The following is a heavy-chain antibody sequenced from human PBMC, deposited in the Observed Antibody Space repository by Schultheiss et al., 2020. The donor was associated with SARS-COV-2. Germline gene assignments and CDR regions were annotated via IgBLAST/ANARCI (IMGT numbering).Heavy chain of an antibody. V-gene: IGHV3-30*04. CDR2: ISYDGSNK. J-gene: IGHJ4*02. CDR3: ARKRTYFDNTGYPDY. Sequence: GGSLRLSCAASGFTFSSYAMSWVRQAPGKGLEWVAVISYDGSNKYYADSVKGRFTISRDNSKNSLYLQMSSLRADDTAVYYCARKRTYFDNTGYPDYSGQGTLVTVSS. CDR1: GFTFSSYA. D-gene: IGHD3-22*01.